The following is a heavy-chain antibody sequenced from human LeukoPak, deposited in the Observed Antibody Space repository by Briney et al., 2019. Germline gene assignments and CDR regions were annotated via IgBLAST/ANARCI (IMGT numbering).Heavy chain of an antibody. CDR1: GGSISSSNW. D-gene: IGHD3-10*01. CDR3: ARTRFMVRGVSDY. V-gene: IGHV4-4*02. J-gene: IGHJ4*02. CDR2: IYHSGST. Sequence: PSGTLSLTCAVSGGSISSSNWWSWVRQPPGKGLEWIGEIYHSGSTNYNPSLKSRVTISVDTSKNQFSLKLSSVTAADTAVYYCARTRFMVRGVSDYWGQGTLVTVSS.